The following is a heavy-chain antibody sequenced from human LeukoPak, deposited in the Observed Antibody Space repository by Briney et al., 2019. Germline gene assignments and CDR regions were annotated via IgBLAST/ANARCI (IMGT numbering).Heavy chain of an antibody. CDR1: GGPISSYY. V-gene: IGHV4-59*01. J-gene: IGHJ4*02. Sequence: PSETLSLTCTVSGGPISSYYWSWIRQPPGKGLEWIGYIYYSGSTNYNPSLKSRVTISVDTSKNQFSLKLSSVTAADTAVYYCARGTTVTSDYWGQGTLVTVSS. CDR2: IYYSGST. CDR3: ARGTTVTSDY. D-gene: IGHD4-11*01.